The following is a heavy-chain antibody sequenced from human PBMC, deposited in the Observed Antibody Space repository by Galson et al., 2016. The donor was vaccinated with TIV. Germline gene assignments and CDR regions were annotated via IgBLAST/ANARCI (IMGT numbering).Heavy chain of an antibody. Sequence: VSSKSAAWNWIRQPPGKGLEWIGYIYYTGSTTYNPSLKSRVTISVDTSKKQFSLKMSSVTAADTAVYYCARGLDYGDRRGWEYWGQGTLVTVSS. J-gene: IGHJ4*02. CDR3: ARGLDYGDRRGWEY. D-gene: IGHD4-17*01. CDR1: VSSKSAA. V-gene: IGHV4-59*01. CDR2: IYYTGST.